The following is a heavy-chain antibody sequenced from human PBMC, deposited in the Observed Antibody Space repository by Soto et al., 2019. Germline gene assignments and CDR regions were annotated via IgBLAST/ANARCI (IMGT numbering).Heavy chain of an antibody. Sequence: SETLSLTCAVSGYTITTGYQWGWTRQPPGKGLEWIATVSHSGTTYYNPSLESRVTILRETSKNQFSLKLTSVTAADTALYYCARGSALGSFFDFWGQGTTVTVSS. J-gene: IGHJ4*03. V-gene: IGHV4-38-2*01. CDR1: GYTITTGYQ. D-gene: IGHD1-1*01. CDR2: VSHSGTT. CDR3: ARGSALGSFFDF.